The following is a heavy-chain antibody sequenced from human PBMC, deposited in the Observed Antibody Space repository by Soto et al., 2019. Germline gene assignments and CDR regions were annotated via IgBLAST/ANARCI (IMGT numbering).Heavy chain of an antibody. Sequence: QVQLVESEGGLVRPGGSLRLSCAASGFTFSDYYMTWIRQAPGKGLEWVSYITGSSDYTNYADSVKGRFTISRDNVKNSLYLQMNSLRAEDTAVYYCAREYYYGMDVWGQGTTVTVSS. CDR2: ITGSSDYT. J-gene: IGHJ6*02. CDR3: AREYYYGMDV. CDR1: GFTFSDYY. V-gene: IGHV3-11*05.